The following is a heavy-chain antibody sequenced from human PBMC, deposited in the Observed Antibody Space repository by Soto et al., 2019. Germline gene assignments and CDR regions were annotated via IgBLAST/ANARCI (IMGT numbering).Heavy chain of an antibody. V-gene: IGHV4-31*11. J-gene: IGHJ5*02. CDR1: GAALNSGNYY. D-gene: IGHD2-21*01. CDR2: IYVTGAV. Sequence: PSETLSLTCGVSGAALNSGNYYWSWIRPVPGKGLEWIGHIYVTGAVDYNPSLRDRITISQDTYERQFSLNLMLVTAADTAVYYCARLRIATNNYKWFDPWGQGTLVTVSS. CDR3: ARLRIATNNYKWFDP.